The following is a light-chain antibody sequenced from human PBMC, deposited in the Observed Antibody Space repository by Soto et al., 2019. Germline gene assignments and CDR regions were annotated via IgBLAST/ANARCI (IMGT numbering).Light chain of an antibody. CDR1: QSISSW. CDR2: KAS. CDR3: QQYSTMAT. V-gene: IGKV1-5*03. Sequence: DIQMTQSPSTLFASVGDRVTITCRASQSISSWVAWYQQKPGKAPKLLIYKASSLESGVPSRFSGSGSGTEFTLTISSLQPDDFATYYCQQYSTMATFGQGTKVDIK. J-gene: IGKJ1*01.